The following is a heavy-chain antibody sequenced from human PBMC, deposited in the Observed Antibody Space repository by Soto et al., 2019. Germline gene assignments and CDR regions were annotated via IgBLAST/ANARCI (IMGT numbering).Heavy chain of an antibody. J-gene: IGHJ6*03. CDR2: IIPILGIA. Sequence: SVKVSCKASGGTFSSYTISLVRQAPGQGLEWMGRIIPILGIANYAQKFQGRVTITADKSTSTAYMELSSLRSEDTAVYYCARTYCTNGVCLDYYYYYMDVWGKGTTVTVSS. CDR3: ARTYCTNGVCLDYYYYYMDV. D-gene: IGHD2-8*01. CDR1: GGTFSSYT. V-gene: IGHV1-69*02.